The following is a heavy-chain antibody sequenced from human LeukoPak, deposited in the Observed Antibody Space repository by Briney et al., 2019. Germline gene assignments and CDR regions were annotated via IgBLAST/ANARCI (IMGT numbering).Heavy chain of an antibody. J-gene: IGHJ1*01. V-gene: IGHV3-30*02. CDR1: GFTFSNYG. CDR2: ILYDGSNK. D-gene: IGHD6-13*01. Sequence: PGGSLRLSCAASGFTFSNYGMHWVRQAPGKGLEWVAFILYDGSNKYYADSVKGRFTISRDNSKNTLYLQINSLRTDDTAVYYCAKVDSSSWLEYFQHWGQGTLVTVSS. CDR3: AKVDSSSWLEYFQH.